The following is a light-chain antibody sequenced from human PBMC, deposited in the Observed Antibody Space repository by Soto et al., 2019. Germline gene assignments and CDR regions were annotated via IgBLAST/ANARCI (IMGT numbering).Light chain of an antibody. CDR3: HQYGSSPRT. CDR2: GAS. CDR1: QSVSSSY. J-gene: IGKJ1*01. Sequence: EIVLTQSPGTLYLSPGERATLSCRASQSVSSSYLALYQQKPGQAPRLLIYGASSRATGIPDRFSGSGSGTDFTLTISRLETEDFAVYSCHQYGSSPRTFGQGTKVDNK. V-gene: IGKV3-20*01.